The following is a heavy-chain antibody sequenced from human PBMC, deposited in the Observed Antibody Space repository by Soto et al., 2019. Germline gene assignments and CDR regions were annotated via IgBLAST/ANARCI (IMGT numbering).Heavy chain of an antibody. Sequence: PGGSLRLSCAASGFTFSSYAMSWVRQAPGKGLEWVSAISGSGGSTYYADSVKGRFTISRDNSKNTLYLQMDSLTAADTAVYYCARDRGGYAYPVFQHWGQGTLVTVSS. CDR3: ARDRGGYAYPVFQH. J-gene: IGHJ1*01. V-gene: IGHV3-23*01. CDR2: ISGSGGST. D-gene: IGHD3-16*01. CDR1: GFTFSSYA.